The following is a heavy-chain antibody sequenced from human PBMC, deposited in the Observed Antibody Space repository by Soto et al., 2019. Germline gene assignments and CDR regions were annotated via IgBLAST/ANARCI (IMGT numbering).Heavy chain of an antibody. J-gene: IGHJ6*02. V-gene: IGHV3-23*01. CDR1: GFRFGSDA. D-gene: IGHD6-6*01. Sequence: VGSLRLSCAAPGFRFGSDAMSWVRQARGEGAGWFSVIRAGGGSAYYEDAVRGRFIISSNNNKNMLFQQKKSMGADDTAVYYCASSSALWHGMDAWGQGTTVTVSS. CDR3: ASSSALWHGMDA. CDR2: IRAGGGSA.